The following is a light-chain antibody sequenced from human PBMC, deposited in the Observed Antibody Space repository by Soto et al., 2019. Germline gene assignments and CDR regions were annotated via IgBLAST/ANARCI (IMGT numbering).Light chain of an antibody. CDR1: SGDVGSYNY. Sequence: QSALIQPPSASGSPGQSVTISCTGTSGDVGSYNYVSWYQQHPGKAPKLIIYEVSRRPSGVPHRFSGSKSGNTASLTVSGLQAEDEADYYGNSYADNNLIFGGGTQLTV. CDR3: NSYADNNLI. J-gene: IGLJ2*01. CDR2: EVS. V-gene: IGLV2-8*01.